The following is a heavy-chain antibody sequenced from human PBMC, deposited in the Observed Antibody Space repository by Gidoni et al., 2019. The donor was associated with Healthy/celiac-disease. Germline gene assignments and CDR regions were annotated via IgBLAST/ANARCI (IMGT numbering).Heavy chain of an antibody. Sequence: EVQLVKSGGGLVQPGGSLRLSCAASGFTFSSYDMHWVRQATGKGLEWVSAIGTAGDTYYPGSVKGRFTISRENAKNSLYLQMNSLRAGDTAVYYCASAVAGRFYFDYWGQGTLVTVSS. CDR3: ASAVAGRFYFDY. CDR2: IGTAGDT. J-gene: IGHJ4*02. CDR1: GFTFSSYD. V-gene: IGHV3-13*04. D-gene: IGHD6-19*01.